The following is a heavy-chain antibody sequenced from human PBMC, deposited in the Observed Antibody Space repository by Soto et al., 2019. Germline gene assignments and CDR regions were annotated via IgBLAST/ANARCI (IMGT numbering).Heavy chain of an antibody. Sequence: EVQVLESGGGLVQPGGSLRLSCAASGFAFSSYDMSWVRQAPGKGLERVSSISGRGDFTYYADSVRGRFTVSRDNSMDTLSLQMNGLRAEDTAIYYCAKAGDTGNHYFDRWGQGTLVTVSS. CDR2: ISGRGDFT. CDR1: GFAFSSYD. J-gene: IGHJ4*02. D-gene: IGHD5-18*01. V-gene: IGHV3-23*01. CDR3: AKAGDTGNHYFDR.